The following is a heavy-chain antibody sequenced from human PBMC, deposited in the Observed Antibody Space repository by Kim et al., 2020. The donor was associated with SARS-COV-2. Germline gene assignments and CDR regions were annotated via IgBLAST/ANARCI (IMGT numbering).Heavy chain of an antibody. Sequence: SETLSLTCTVSGGSVSSGSYYWSWIRQPPGKGLEWIGYIYYSGSTNYNPSLKSRVTISVDTSKNQFSLKLSSVTAADTAVYYCARDGGYGFTHRSYWGQGTLVTVSS. D-gene: IGHD5-12*01. V-gene: IGHV4-61*01. CDR3: ARDGGYGFTHRSY. CDR1: GGSVSSGSYY. CDR2: IYYSGST. J-gene: IGHJ4*02.